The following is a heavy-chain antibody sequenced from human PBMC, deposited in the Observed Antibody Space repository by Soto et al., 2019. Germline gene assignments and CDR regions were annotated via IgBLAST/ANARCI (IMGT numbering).Heavy chain of an antibody. CDR1: GYTLTELS. Sequence: ASVKVSCKVSGYTLTELSMHWVRQAPGKGLEWMGGFDPEDGETIYAQKFQGRVTMTEDTSTDTAYMEMSSLRSEDKAVYYCATDGALQPAQFDYWGQGTLVTVSS. D-gene: IGHD4-4*01. CDR3: ATDGALQPAQFDY. J-gene: IGHJ4*02. V-gene: IGHV1-24*01. CDR2: FDPEDGET.